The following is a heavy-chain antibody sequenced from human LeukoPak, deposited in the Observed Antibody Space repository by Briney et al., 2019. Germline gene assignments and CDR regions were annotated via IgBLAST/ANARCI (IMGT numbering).Heavy chain of an antibody. J-gene: IGHJ4*02. D-gene: IGHD2-2*02. CDR2: INHSGST. CDR1: VGSFSVYY. V-gene: IGHV4-34*01. Sequence: PSETLSLTCAVYVGSFSVYYWSGIRQPPGKGREGMGEINHSGSTNYNPSLKSRVTISVDTSKNQFSLKLSSVTAADTAVYYCARGIVVVPAAIFRYFDYWGQGTLVTVSS. CDR3: ARGIVVVPAAIFRYFDY.